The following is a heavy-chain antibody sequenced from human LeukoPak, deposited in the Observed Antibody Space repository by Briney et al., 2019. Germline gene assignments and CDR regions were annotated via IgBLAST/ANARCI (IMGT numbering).Heavy chain of an antibody. V-gene: IGHV4-61*01. CDR3: VRGRSYGFDFDS. Sequence: SETLSLTCAVSGVSINTCCYYWSWIRQPPGKGLEWVGYKYYSGSTRYNSSLRSRLTISLDTSNNQFSLRLSSVTAADTAVYYCVRGRSYGFDFDSWGPGTLVIVSS. D-gene: IGHD5-18*01. CDR1: GVSINTCCYY. J-gene: IGHJ4*02. CDR2: KYYSGST.